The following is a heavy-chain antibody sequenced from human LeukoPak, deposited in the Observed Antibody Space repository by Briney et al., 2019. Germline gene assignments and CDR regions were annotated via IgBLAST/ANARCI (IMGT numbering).Heavy chain of an antibody. V-gene: IGHV4-38-2*01. CDR1: GYPISSGYY. J-gene: IGHJ3*02. CDR3: ARSLPFSATADAFDI. CDR2: IYHSGST. D-gene: IGHD6-25*01. Sequence: SETLSLTCAVSGYPISSGYYWGWIRQPPGKGLEWIGSIYHSGSTYYNPSLKSRVTISVDTSKNQFSLKLSSVTAADTAVYYCARSLPFSATADAFDIWGQGTMVTVSS.